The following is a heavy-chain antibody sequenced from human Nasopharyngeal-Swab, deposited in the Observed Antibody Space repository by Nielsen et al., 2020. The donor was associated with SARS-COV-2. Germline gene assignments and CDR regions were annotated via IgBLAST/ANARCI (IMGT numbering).Heavy chain of an antibody. CDR2: IYYSGST. V-gene: IGHV4-39*01. Sequence: SETLSLTCTVSGGSISSSSYYWGWIRQPPGKGLEWIGSIYYSGSTYYNSSLKSRVTISVGTSKNQFSLKLSSVTAADTAVYYCARQHQLLGDYWGQGTLVTVSS. D-gene: IGHD2-2*01. CDR3: ARQHQLLGDY. J-gene: IGHJ4*02. CDR1: GGSISSSSYY.